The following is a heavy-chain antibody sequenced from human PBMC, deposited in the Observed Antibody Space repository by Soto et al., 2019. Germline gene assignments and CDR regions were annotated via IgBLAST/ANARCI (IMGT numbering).Heavy chain of an antibody. CDR2: ISSSSSYT. J-gene: IGHJ6*03. Sequence: GGSQSLSCAASGVNFRDYCMSWIRQAPGRGMEWVSYISSSSSYTNYADSVKGRFTISRDNAKNSLYLQMNSLRAEDTAVYYCASMTPIPFNYYYYYMDVWGKGTTVTVSS. D-gene: IGHD3-16*01. CDR3: ASMTPIPFNYYYYYMDV. V-gene: IGHV3-11*03. CDR1: GVNFRDYC.